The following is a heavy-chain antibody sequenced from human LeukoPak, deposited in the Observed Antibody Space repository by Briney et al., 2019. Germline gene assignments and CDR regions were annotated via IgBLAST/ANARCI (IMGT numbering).Heavy chain of an antibody. CDR2: INYSGST. CDR1: GDSINNYY. V-gene: IGHV4-59*01. D-gene: IGHD3-16*01. Sequence: SETLSLTCTVSGDSINNYYWSWIRQPPGKGLEWIGNINYSGSTNYNPSLKSRVTISVDTSKNQFSLKLSSVTAADTAVYYCARETSQKGAHYMDVWGKGTTVTISS. J-gene: IGHJ6*03. CDR3: ARETSQKGAHYMDV.